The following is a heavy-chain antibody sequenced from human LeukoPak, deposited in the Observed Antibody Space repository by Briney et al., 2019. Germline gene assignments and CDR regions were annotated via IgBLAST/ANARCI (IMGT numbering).Heavy chain of an antibody. CDR2: ISGSGGST. J-gene: IGHJ4*02. D-gene: IGHD3-22*01. V-gene: IGHV3-23*01. CDR1: GCTFSSYA. Sequence: GGSLRLSCAASGCTFSSYAMSWVRQAPAKGLEWVSAISGSGGSTYYADSVKGRFTISRDNSKNTLYLQMNSLRAEDTAVYYCAQDHYYDSSGYYLYFDYWGQGTLVTVSS. CDR3: AQDHYYDSSGYYLYFDY.